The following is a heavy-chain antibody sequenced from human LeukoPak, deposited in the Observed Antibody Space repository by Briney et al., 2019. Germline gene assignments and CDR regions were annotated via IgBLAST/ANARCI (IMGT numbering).Heavy chain of an antibody. CDR3: AIIVATTRHLDY. V-gene: IGHV1-24*01. J-gene: IGHJ4*02. CDR2: FDPEDGET. CDR1: GYTLTELS. D-gene: IGHD5-12*01. Sequence: ASVKVSCKVSGYTLTELSMHWVRQAPGKGLEWMGGFDPEDGETIYAQKFQGRVTMTEDTSTDTDYMELSSLRSEDTAVYYCAIIVATTRHLDYWGQGTLVTVSS.